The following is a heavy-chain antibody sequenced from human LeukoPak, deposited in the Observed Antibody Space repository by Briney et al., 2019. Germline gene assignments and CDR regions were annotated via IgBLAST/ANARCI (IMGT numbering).Heavy chain of an antibody. CDR1: GGTFSSYA. D-gene: IGHD3-10*01. CDR2: IIPIFGTA. V-gene: IGHV1-69*13. J-gene: IGHJ5*02. CDR3: ATDTMVRGVIITLDWFDP. Sequence: SVKVSCKASGGTFSSYAISWVRQAPGQGLEWMGGIIPIFGTANYAQKFQGRVTITADESTSTAYMELSSLRSEDTAVYYCATDTMVRGVIITLDWFDPWGQGTLVTVSS.